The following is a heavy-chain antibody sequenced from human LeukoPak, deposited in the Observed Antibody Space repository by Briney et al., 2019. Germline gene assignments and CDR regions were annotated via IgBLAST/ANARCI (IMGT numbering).Heavy chain of an antibody. CDR2: ISGSGGST. CDR3: ATAGMATVPGYY. J-gene: IGHJ4*02. CDR1: GFTFSTYA. V-gene: IGHV3-23*01. Sequence: GGSLRLSRAASGFTFSTYAMSWVRQAPGKGLEWVSSISGSGGSTYYADSVKGRFTISRDNAKNSLYLEMNSLRDEDTAVYYCATAGMATVPGYYWGQGTLVTVSS. D-gene: IGHD5-24*01.